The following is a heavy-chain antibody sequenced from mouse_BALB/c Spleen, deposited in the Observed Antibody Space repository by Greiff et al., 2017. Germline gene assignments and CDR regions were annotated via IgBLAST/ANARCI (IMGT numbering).Heavy chain of an antibody. D-gene: IGHD1-2*01. CDR3: ARRDTTADWYFDV. CDR2: ISSGGSYT. J-gene: IGHJ1*01. Sequence: EVHLVESGGDLVKPGGSLKLSCAASGFTFSSYGMSWVRQTPDKRLEWVATISSGGSYTYYPDSVKGRFTISRDNAKNTLYLQMSSLKSEDTAMYYCARRDTTADWYFDVWGAGTTVTVSS. V-gene: IGHV5-6*01. CDR1: GFTFSSYG.